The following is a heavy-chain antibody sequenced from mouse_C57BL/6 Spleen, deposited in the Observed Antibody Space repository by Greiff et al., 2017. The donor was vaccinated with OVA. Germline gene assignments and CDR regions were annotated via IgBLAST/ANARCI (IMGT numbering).Heavy chain of an antibody. D-gene: IGHD2-4*01. CDR3: ASKYDYDGGFAY. Sequence: VKVVESGPGLVAPSQSLSITCTVSGFSLTSYGVDWVRQSPGKGLEWLGVIWGVGSTNYNSALKSRLSISKDNSKSQVFLKMNSLQTDDTAMYXCASKYDYDGGFAYWGQGTLVTVSA. V-gene: IGHV2-6*01. CDR2: IWGVGST. J-gene: IGHJ3*01. CDR1: GFSLTSYG.